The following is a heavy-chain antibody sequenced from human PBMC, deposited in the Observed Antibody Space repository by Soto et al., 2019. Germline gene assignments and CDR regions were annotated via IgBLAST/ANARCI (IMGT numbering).Heavy chain of an antibody. D-gene: IGHD6-19*01. Sequence: QLQLQESGPGLVKPSETLSLTCTVSGGSISSSSYYWGWIRQPPGKGLEWIGSIYYSGSTYYNPSLKSRVTISVDTSETQFPPKRRSVTAADTAVYYCARHSGAVAGTEWYVDRWGRGTLVTVSS. V-gene: IGHV4-39*01. CDR2: IYYSGST. CDR1: GGSISSSSYY. J-gene: IGHJ2*01. CDR3: ARHSGAVAGTEWYVDR.